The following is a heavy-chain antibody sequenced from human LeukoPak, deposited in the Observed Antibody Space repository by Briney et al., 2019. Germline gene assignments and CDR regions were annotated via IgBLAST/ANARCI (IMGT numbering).Heavy chain of an antibody. CDR3: ARPPREYGSGSYYLDY. CDR1: GGSISSSSYY. Sequence: SETLSLTCTVSGGSISSSSYYWGWIRQPPGKGLEWIGSIYYSGSTYYNPSLKSRVTISVDTSKNQFSLKLSSVTAADTAVYYCARPPREYGSGSYYLDYWGQGTLVTVSS. D-gene: IGHD3-10*01. CDR2: IYYSGST. V-gene: IGHV4-39*01. J-gene: IGHJ4*02.